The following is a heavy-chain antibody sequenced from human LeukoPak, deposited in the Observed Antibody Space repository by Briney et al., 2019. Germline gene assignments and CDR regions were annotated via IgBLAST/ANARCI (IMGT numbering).Heavy chain of an antibody. Sequence: SETLSLTCTVSAVSISSSYWSWIRQPPGKGLEWIGYIYYSGSTNYNPSLKSRVTISVDTSKNQFSLKLNSVTAADTAVYYCARQGPLTTAVTTRTNPFDYWGQGTLVTVSS. CDR3: ARQGPLTTAVTTRTNPFDY. CDR1: AVSISSSY. V-gene: IGHV4-59*08. J-gene: IGHJ4*02. CDR2: IYYSGST. D-gene: IGHD4-11*01.